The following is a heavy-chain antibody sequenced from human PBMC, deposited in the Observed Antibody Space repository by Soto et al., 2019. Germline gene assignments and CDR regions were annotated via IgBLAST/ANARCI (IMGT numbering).Heavy chain of an antibody. Sequence: GESLKISCKGSGYSFTSYCIGWVRQMPGKGLEWMGSIYPGDSGTRYSPSFQGQVTISADKSISTAYLQWSSLKASDTAMYYCARRSDDRYCSSTSCYTYWFEPWGQGTLVTVSS. CDR3: ARRSDDRYCSSTSCYTYWFEP. V-gene: IGHV5-51*01. CDR1: GYSFTSYC. CDR2: IYPGDSGT. J-gene: IGHJ5*02. D-gene: IGHD2-2*02.